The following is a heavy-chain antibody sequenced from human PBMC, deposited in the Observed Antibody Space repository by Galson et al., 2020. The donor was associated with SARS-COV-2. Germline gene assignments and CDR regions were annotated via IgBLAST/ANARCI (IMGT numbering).Heavy chain of an antibody. CDR1: GYSFTSYW. J-gene: IGHJ6*04. D-gene: IGHD2-8*01. V-gene: IGHV5-51*01. CDR3: SRRLYCTNGVCYEEVVGGGMDV. Sequence: KIVESLKISCKGSGYSFTSYWIGLVRQMPGKGLEWMGIIYPGDSDTRYSPSFQGQVTISADKSISTAYLQWSSLKASDTAMYYCSRRLYCTNGVCYEEVVGGGMDVWGKGTTVTVSS. CDR2: IYPGDSDT.